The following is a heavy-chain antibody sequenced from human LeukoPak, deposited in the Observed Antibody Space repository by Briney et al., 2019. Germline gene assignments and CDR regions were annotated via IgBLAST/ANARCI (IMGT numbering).Heavy chain of an antibody. Sequence: GGSLRLSCAASRFTFNTHAMSWVRQAPGKGLEWVSAISGSGGSTYYADSVKGRFTISRDNAKDSLYLQMTSLRAEDTAVYYCARGFSYSEDYFDYWGQGTLVTVSP. J-gene: IGHJ4*02. CDR1: RFTFNTHA. V-gene: IGHV3-23*01. D-gene: IGHD5-18*01. CDR3: ARGFSYSEDYFDY. CDR2: ISGSGGST.